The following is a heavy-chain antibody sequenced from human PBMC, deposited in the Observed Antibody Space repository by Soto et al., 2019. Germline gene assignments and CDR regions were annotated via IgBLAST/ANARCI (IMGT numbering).Heavy chain of an antibody. V-gene: IGHV3-30*18. J-gene: IGHJ5*02. CDR3: VKGGVLLPWGWFDP. CDR2: ISYGGTNK. CDR1: GFTFNTHG. Sequence: QGQLVESGGGVVQPGGSLRLSCEASGFTFNTHGMPWVRQAPGKGLEWLAVISYGGTNKYYADSVKGRFTISRDNSKDILFVQMNSLRPEDTAVYYCVKGGVLLPWGWFDPWGQGTLVTVSS. D-gene: IGHD3-16*01.